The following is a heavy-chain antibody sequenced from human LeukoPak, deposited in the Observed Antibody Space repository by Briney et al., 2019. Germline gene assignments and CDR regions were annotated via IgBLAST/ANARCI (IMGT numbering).Heavy chain of an antibody. CDR1: GFTFDNYA. Sequence: GGSLRLSCAASGFTFDNYAMNWVRQAPGKGLEWVLGISGSGVKTYYADSVKGRFTISRDNSKNTLYLQLNSLRGEDTAIYYCARDTSFNYGAHAMDVWGQGTTVTVSS. V-gene: IGHV3-23*01. CDR2: ISGSGVKT. D-gene: IGHD4/OR15-4a*01. J-gene: IGHJ6*02. CDR3: ARDTSFNYGAHAMDV.